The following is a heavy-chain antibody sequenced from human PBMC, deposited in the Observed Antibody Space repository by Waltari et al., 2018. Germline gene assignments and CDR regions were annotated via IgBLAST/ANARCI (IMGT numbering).Heavy chain of an antibody. J-gene: IGHJ4*02. CDR1: GGSINGRGYS. CDR3: ARGSGTTHGFDS. CDR2: MYHSGST. Sequence: QLQLQESGAGLVKASQTMSLTCTVSGGSINGRGYSWGWIRQAPGKGLEWIGYMYHSGSTYYNPSLKSRVTISGDRSNTQFSLNLTSVTAADTAVYYCARGSGTTHGFDSWGQGTLVTVSS. D-gene: IGHD1-1*01. V-gene: IGHV4-30-2*01.